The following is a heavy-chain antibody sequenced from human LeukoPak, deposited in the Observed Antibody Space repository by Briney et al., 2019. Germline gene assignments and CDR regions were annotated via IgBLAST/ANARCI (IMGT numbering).Heavy chain of an antibody. J-gene: IGHJ4*02. CDR1: GGSFSGYY. V-gene: IGHV4-34*01. CDR2: INHSGST. D-gene: IGHD1-1*01. CDR3: ARDSYMADDY. Sequence: SETLSLTCAVYGGSFSGYYWSWIRQPPGKGLEWIGEINHSGSTNYNPSLKSRVTISVDRSKNQFSLKLSSVTAADTAVYYCARDSYMADDYWGQGTLVTVSS.